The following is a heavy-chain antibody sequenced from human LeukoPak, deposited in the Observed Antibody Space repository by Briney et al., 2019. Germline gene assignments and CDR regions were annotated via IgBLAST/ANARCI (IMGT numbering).Heavy chain of an antibody. Sequence: GGSLRLSCAASGFTFSDYYMSWIRQAPGKGLEWVSYISSSGSTIYYTDSVKGRFTISRDNAKNSLYLQMNSLRAEDTAIYYCAGASWVSSTDAVRWGQGTLVTVSS. CDR2: ISSSGSTI. CDR1: GFTFSDYY. V-gene: IGHV3-11*01. J-gene: IGHJ4*02. CDR3: AGASWVSSTDAVR. D-gene: IGHD3-16*01.